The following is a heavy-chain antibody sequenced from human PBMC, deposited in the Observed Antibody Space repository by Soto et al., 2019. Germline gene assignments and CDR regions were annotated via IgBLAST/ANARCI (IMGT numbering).Heavy chain of an antibody. J-gene: IGHJ4*02. CDR3: ARGYCTNGVCYTFDY. CDR1: GYTFTNYG. V-gene: IGHV1-18*01. CDR2: ISAYNGNT. D-gene: IGHD2-8*01. Sequence: ASVKVSCKASGYTFTNYGISWVRQAPGQGLEWMGWISAYNGNTRYAQKLQGRVTMTTDTSTSTAYMELRSLRSDDTAVYYCARGYCTNGVCYTFDYWGQGTLVTVSS.